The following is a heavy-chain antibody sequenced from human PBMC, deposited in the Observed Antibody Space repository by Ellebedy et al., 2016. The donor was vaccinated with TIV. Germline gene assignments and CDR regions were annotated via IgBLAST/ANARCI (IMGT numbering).Heavy chain of an antibody. Sequence: GESLKISCKGSGYIFNIYSIAWVRQTPGKGLEWMGIIHPPDSNTRYSPSFQGQVTISADKSISTAYLQWSSLKASDTAMYFCTRRADGYDYWGQGTLVTVSS. D-gene: IGHD6-25*01. CDR1: GYIFNIYS. J-gene: IGHJ4*02. CDR2: IHPPDSNT. V-gene: IGHV5-51*01. CDR3: TRRADGYDY.